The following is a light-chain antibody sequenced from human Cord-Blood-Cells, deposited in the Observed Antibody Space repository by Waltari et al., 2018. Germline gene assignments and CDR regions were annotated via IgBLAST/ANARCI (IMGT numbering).Light chain of an antibody. CDR1: SSDVGSYNR. V-gene: IGLV2-18*02. J-gene: IGLJ3*02. CDR2: EVS. Sequence: QSALTQPPSVSGSPGQSVTIPCTGTSSDVGSYNRLSWYQQPPGTAPKLMIYEVSNRPSGVPDRFSGSKSGNTASLTSSGLQAEDEADYYCSSYTSSSTLVFGGGTKLTVL. CDR3: SSYTSSSTLV.